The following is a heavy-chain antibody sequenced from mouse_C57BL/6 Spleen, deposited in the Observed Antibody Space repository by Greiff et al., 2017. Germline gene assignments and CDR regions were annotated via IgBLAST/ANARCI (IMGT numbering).Heavy chain of an antibody. D-gene: IGHD6-2*01. CDR1: GFTFSNYW. Sequence: EVKLVESGGGLVQPGGSMKLSCVASGFTFSNYWMNWVRQSPEKGLEWVAQIRLKSDNYATHYAESVKGRFTISRDDSKSSVYLQMNNLRAEDTGIYYCTGVSPFAYWGQGTLVTVSA. CDR2: IRLKSDNYAT. V-gene: IGHV6-3*01. J-gene: IGHJ3*01. CDR3: TGVSPFAY.